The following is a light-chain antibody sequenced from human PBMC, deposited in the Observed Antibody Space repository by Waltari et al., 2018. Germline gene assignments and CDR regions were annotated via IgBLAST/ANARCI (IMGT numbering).Light chain of an antibody. CDR2: GAS. CDR3: QHYVRLPAT. Sequence: EIVLTHSPGTLSLSPGERATLSCRASQSVSMSLAWYQHKPGQAPRLLIYGASNRAAGIPDRCSDSGSGTDFSLTISRLEPEDFAVYYCQHYVRLPATFGQGTKVEI. V-gene: IGKV3-20*01. CDR1: QSVSMS. J-gene: IGKJ1*01.